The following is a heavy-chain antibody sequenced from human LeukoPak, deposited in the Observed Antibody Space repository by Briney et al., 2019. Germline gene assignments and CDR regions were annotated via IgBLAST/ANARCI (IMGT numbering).Heavy chain of an antibody. CDR2: IYYSGST. CDR3: ARGLLYYDILTGYSVSRSYYFDY. J-gene: IGHJ4*02. Sequence: PSETLSLTCTVSGGSISSGGYYWSWIRQHPGKGLEWIGYIYYSGSTNYNPSLKSRVTISVDTSKNQFSLKLSSVTAADTAVYYCARGLLYYDILTGYSVSRSYYFDYWGQGTLVTVSS. V-gene: IGHV4-61*08. D-gene: IGHD3-9*01. CDR1: GGSISSGGYY.